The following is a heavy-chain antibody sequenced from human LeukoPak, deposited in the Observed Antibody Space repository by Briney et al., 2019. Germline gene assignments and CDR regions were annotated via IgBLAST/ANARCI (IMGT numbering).Heavy chain of an antibody. CDR3: AKVRRGGSSGYYIGDAFDI. V-gene: IGHV3-23*01. D-gene: IGHD3-22*01. Sequence: WGSLRLSCAASGFTFSSYAMSWVRQDPGKGLEWVSAISGSGGSTYCADSVKGRFTISRDNSKNTLYLQMNSLRAEDTAVYYCAKVRRGGSSGYYIGDAFDIWGQGTMVTVSS. CDR1: GFTFSSYA. J-gene: IGHJ3*02. CDR2: ISGSGGST.